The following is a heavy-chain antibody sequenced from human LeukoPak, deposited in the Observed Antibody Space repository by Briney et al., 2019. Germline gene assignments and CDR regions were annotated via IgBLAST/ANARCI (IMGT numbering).Heavy chain of an antibody. CDR1: GGTFSSYA. V-gene: IGHV1-69*13. J-gene: IGHJ4*02. CDR3: ARSPYYYGSGSYYYFDY. D-gene: IGHD3-10*01. CDR2: IIPIFGTA. Sequence: SVKVSCEASGGTFSSYAISWVRQAPGQGLEWMGGIIPIFGTANYAQKFQGRVTITADESTSTAYMELSSLRSEDTAVYYCARSPYYYGSGSYYYFDYWGQGTLVTVSS.